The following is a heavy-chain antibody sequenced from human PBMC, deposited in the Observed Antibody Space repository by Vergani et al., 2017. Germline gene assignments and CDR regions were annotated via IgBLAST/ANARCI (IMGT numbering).Heavy chain of an antibody. V-gene: IGHV3-23*01. D-gene: IGHD5-12*01. Sequence: EVQLLESGGDLVQPGGSLRLSCAASGFTLNHYAMNWVRQAPGKGLEWVSGISGSGASTYYAGSMKGRFTISRDSSKNTLYLQMNSLSAGDTAVYYCAKANPRNSGYDYLYYYHAMDVWGQGTTVTVSS. CDR2: ISGSGAST. J-gene: IGHJ6*02. CDR1: GFTLNHYA. CDR3: AKANPRNSGYDYLYYYHAMDV.